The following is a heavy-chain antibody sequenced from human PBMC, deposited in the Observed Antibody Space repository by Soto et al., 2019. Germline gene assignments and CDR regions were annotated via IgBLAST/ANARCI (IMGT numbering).Heavy chain of an antibody. V-gene: IGHV4-61*01. Sequence: PSETLSLTCTVSGGSVSSGSYYWSWIRQPPGKGLELIGYIYYSGSTNYNPSLKSRVTISVDTSKNQFSLKLSSVTAADTAVYYCARAKLDSYYYYGMDVWGQGTTVTVSS. D-gene: IGHD1-1*01. CDR2: IYYSGST. CDR1: GGSVSSGSYY. J-gene: IGHJ6*02. CDR3: ARAKLDSYYYYGMDV.